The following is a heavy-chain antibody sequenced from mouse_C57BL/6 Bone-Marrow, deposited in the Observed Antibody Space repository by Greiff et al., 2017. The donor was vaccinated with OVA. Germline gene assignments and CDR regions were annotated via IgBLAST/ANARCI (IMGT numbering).Heavy chain of an antibody. Sequence: EVQLVESGPGLVKPSQSLFFPCSVPGYSITSGYSWNWIRPFPGNKLEWMGYISYDGRNNYNHSLKNRISITRDTSKNQFFLKFKSVTTKDTANCYGTREGLLRYPYAMGYWGEGTSVTVSS. J-gene: IGHJ4*01. CDR3: TREGLLRYPYAMGY. CDR2: ISYDGRN. V-gene: IGHV3-6*01. D-gene: IGHD1-1*01. CDR1: GYSITSGYS.